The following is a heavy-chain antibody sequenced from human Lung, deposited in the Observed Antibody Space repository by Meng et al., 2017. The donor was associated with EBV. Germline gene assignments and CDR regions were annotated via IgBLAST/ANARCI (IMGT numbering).Heavy chain of an antibody. J-gene: IGHJ5*02. D-gene: IGHD6-19*01. CDR3: AIPDSSGWGGGS. Sequence: VWLGGSGGGLVKPGGALRLSCVASGLTFSGYNIDWVRQAPGKGLEWVSSISPTSSHIYYADSVKGRFTISRDNAKNSVFLQMNSLRVEDTAVYYRAIPDSSGWGGGSWGQGTLVTVSS. CDR2: ISPTSSHI. CDR1: GLTFSGYN. V-gene: IGHV3-21*01.